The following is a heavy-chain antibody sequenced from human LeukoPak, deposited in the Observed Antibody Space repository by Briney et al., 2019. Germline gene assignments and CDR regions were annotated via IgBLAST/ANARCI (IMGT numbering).Heavy chain of an antibody. CDR3: ARHEVVVAASSFSDAFDI. J-gene: IGHJ3*02. CDR1: GGSLSSSSYH. Sequence: SETLSVTCTVSGGSLSSSSYHWGWIRQPPGKGLEWIGSIYYSGSTYYNTSLKSRVTISVYTSNNQFSLKLSSVTAADTAVYYCARHEVVVAASSFSDAFDIWGQGTMATVSS. D-gene: IGHD2-15*01. CDR2: IYYSGST. V-gene: IGHV4-39*01.